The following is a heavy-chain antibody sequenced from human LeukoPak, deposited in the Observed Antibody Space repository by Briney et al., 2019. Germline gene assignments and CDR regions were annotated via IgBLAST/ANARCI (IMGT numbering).Heavy chain of an antibody. CDR2: ISSSGSTI. D-gene: IGHD2-2*01. V-gene: IGHV3-48*03. CDR3: ARDIVVVPAAIGYYYYGMDV. CDR1: GFTFSSYE. Sequence: GGSLRLSCAASGFTFSSYEMNWVRPAPGKGLEWVSYISSSGSTIYYADSVKGRFTISRDNAKNSLYLQMNSLRAEDTAVYYCARDIVVVPAAIGYYYYGMDVWGQGTTVTVSS. J-gene: IGHJ6*02.